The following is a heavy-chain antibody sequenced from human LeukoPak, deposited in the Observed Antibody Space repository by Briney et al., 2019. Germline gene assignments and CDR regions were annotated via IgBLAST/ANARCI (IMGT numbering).Heavy chain of an antibody. CDR3: ARGGAVAENFDY. J-gene: IGHJ4*02. D-gene: IGHD6-13*01. CDR1: GGSISGYY. V-gene: IGHV4-59*01. CDR2: IYYSGST. Sequence: SETLSLTCTVSGGSISGYYWSWIRQPPGKGLEWIGYIYYSGSTNYNPSLKSRVAISVDTSKNQFSLKLSSVTAADTAVYYCARGGAVAENFDYWGQGTLVTVSS.